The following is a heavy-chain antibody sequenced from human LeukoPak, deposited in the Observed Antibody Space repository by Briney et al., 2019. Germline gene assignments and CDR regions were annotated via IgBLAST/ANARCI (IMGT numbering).Heavy chain of an antibody. CDR1: GYTFTSYD. J-gene: IGHJ4*02. CDR3: ARGRGWGILDS. D-gene: IGHD6-19*01. Sequence: ASVKVSCKASGYTFTSYDINWVRQATGQGLEWMGWMNPNSGNTGYAQKFQGRVTITRNTSIDTAYMELSSLTFDDTAIYYCARGRGWGILDSWGQGHLVTVS. V-gene: IGHV1-8*03. CDR2: MNPNSGNT.